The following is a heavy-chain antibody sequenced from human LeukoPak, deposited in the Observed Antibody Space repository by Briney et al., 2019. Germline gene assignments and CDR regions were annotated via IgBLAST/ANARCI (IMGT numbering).Heavy chain of an antibody. CDR2: IWYDGSHT. Sequence: GGSLRLSCAASGFTFRSYGMDWVRQAPGKGLEWVAVIWYDGSHTYYADSVKGRFTISRDSSENTLYLQMNSLRPEDTAVYYCAKDLGVGDILSGYYEGFFDYWGQGTLVTVSS. CDR3: AKDLGVGDILSGYYEGFFDY. J-gene: IGHJ4*02. CDR1: GFTFRSYG. D-gene: IGHD3-9*01. V-gene: IGHV3-30*02.